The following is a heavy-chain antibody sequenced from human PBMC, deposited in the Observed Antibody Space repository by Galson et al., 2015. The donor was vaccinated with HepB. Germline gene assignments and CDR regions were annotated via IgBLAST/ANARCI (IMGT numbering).Heavy chain of an antibody. CDR3: AKDRGFGDYFDH. J-gene: IGHJ4*02. CDR2: VSSRGDTT. V-gene: IGHV3-23*01. D-gene: IGHD3-10*01. CDR1: GFIYTNYG. Sequence: SLRLSCAVSGFIYTNYGMSWVRQAPGKGLEWVSAVSSRGDTTLYADSVKGRFTISRDNSKNTVYLQMNSLRAEDTAVYYCAKDRGFGDYFDHWGQGTLVTVSS.